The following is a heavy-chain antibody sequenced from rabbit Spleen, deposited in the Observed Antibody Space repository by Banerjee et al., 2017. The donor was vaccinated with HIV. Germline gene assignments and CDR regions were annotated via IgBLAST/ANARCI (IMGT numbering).Heavy chain of an antibody. V-gene: IGHV1S43*01. CDR1: GFDLSSYYY. J-gene: IGHJ4*01. D-gene: IGHD2-1*01. Sequence: QSLEESGGGLVKPGASLTLTCKASGFDLSSYYYMNWVRQAPGKGLEWIGYIDPVFGITYYANWVNGRFSISRENAQNTVFLQMTSLTAADTATYFCARDGANHFYGHFNLWGQGTLVTVS. CDR2: IDPVFGIT. CDR3: ARDGANHFYGHFNL.